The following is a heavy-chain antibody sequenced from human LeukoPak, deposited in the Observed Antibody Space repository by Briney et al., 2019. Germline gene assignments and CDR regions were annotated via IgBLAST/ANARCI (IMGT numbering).Heavy chain of an antibody. CDR2: IKTDGSTT. V-gene: IGHV3-74*01. J-gene: IGHJ4*02. CDR3: AKEGRSLQTY. Sequence: GGSLRLSCAVSGFTFSSSWMHWVRQAPGKGLVWVSHIKTDGSTTAYADSVKGRFTISRDNAKNSLYLQMNSLRVEDTAVYYCAKEGRSLQTYWGQGTLVTVYS. D-gene: IGHD5-24*01. CDR1: GFTFSSSW.